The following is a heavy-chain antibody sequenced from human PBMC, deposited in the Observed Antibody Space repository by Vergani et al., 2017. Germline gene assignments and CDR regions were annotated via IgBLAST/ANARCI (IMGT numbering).Heavy chain of an antibody. V-gene: IGHV3-33*01. CDR2: TWHDGNNK. Sequence: QVQLVESGGGVVQPGESLRLSCAASGFTFNQYGMHWVRQAPGKGLEWVAVTWHDGNNKQYADSVKGRFTISRDNSKSTMYLQMNSLRDEDTGVYYCARDLRLLYNRFDPWGQGTLVTVSS. D-gene: IGHD1-14*01. CDR1: GFTFNQYG. CDR3: ARDLRLLYNRFDP. J-gene: IGHJ5*02.